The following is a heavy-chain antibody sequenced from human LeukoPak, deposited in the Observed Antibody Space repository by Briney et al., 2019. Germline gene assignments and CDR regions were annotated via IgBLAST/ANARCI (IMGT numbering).Heavy chain of an antibody. J-gene: IGHJ3*02. CDR2: IYTSGST. CDR3: ARTYDSSGLAAFDI. CDR1: GGSISSYY. D-gene: IGHD3-22*01. Sequence: SETLSLTCTVSGGSISSYYWSWIRQPAGKGLEWIGRIYTSGSTNYNPSLKSRVTMSVDTSKTQFSLKLSSVTAADTAVYYCARTYDSSGLAAFDIWGQGTMVTVSS. V-gene: IGHV4-4*07.